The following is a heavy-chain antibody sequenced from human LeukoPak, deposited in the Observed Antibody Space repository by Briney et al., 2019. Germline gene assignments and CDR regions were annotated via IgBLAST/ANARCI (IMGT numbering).Heavy chain of an antibody. CDR1: GFTFSSYS. V-gene: IGHV4-39*07. Sequence: GSLRLSCAASGFTFSSYSMNWVRQPPGKGLEWIGSIYYSGSTYYNPSLKSRVTISVDTSKNQFSLKLSSVTAADTAVYYCARVEMATIRDWGQGTLVTVSS. D-gene: IGHD5-24*01. CDR3: ARVEMATIRD. J-gene: IGHJ4*02. CDR2: IYYSGST.